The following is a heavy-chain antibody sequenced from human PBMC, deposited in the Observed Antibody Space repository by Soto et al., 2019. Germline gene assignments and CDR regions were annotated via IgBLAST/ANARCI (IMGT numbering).Heavy chain of an antibody. CDR2: LSYGAKNK. CDR1: GFTFSASV. V-gene: IGHV3-30*03. D-gene: IGHD3-3*01. Sequence: QVLLVESGGGVVQPGGSLRLSCAASGFTFSASVMHWVRQAPGKGLEWMAILSYGAKNKYYADSVKGRLTISRDNSESTLYLQMDSLRTEDTAVYYCVREEFEDGRGHFTNWGQGNWVSVSS. J-gene: IGHJ4*02. CDR3: VREEFEDGRGHFTN.